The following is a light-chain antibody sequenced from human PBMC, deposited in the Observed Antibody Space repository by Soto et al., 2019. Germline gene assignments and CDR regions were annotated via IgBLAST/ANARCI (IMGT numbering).Light chain of an antibody. V-gene: IGLV4-69*01. Sequence: QLVLTQSPSASASLGASVKLTCTLSSGHSSYAIAWHQQQPEKGPRYLMKVNSDGSHSKGDGIPDRFSGSSSGAERYLTISSLQSEEEADYYCQTWGTGMVFGGGTKVTVL. CDR3: QTWGTGMV. CDR2: VNSDGSH. CDR1: SGHSSYA. J-gene: IGLJ2*01.